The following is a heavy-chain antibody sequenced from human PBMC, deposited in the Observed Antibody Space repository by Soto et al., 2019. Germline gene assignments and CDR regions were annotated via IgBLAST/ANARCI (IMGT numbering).Heavy chain of an antibody. Sequence: PSETLSLTCTVSGGSISSSSYYWGWIRQPPGKGLEWIGSIYYSGSTYYNPSLKSRVTISVDTSKNQFSLKLSSVTAADTAVYYCAGFHCSGGSCYFSSVSYWGQGTLVTVSS. CDR1: GGSISSSSYY. J-gene: IGHJ4*02. CDR2: IYYSGST. D-gene: IGHD2-15*01. CDR3: AGFHCSGGSCYFSSVSY. V-gene: IGHV4-39*01.